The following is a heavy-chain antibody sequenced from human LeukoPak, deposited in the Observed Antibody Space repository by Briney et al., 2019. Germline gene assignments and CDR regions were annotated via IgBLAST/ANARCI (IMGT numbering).Heavy chain of an antibody. CDR2: ISYDGSNK. V-gene: IGHV3-30*18. D-gene: IGHD2-15*01. CDR1: GFTFSSYG. CDR3: AKVTELVAATYLDY. J-gene: IGHJ4*02. Sequence: PGGSLRLSCTASGFTFSSYGMHWVRQAPGKGLEWVAVISYDGSNKYYADSVNGRFTISRDNSKNTLYLQMNSLRAEDTAVYYCAKVTELVAATYLDYCGQGTLVTVPS.